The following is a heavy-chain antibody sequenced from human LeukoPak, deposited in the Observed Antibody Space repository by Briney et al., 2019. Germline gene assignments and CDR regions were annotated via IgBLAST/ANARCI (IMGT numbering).Heavy chain of an antibody. CDR3: ARDEVAGDYYYYGMDV. CDR1: GFTFSSYS. Sequence: PGGSLRLSCAASGFTFSSYSMNWVRQAPGKGLEWVSVIYSGGSTYYADSVKGRFTISRDNSKNTLYLQMNSLRAEDTAVYYCARDEVAGDYYYYGMDVWGQGTTVTVSS. D-gene: IGHD4-17*01. CDR2: IYSGGST. V-gene: IGHV3-66*01. J-gene: IGHJ6*02.